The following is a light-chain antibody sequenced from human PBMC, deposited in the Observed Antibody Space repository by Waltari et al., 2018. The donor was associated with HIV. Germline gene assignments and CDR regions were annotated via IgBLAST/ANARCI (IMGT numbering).Light chain of an antibody. CDR2: EDS. J-gene: IGLJ2*01. V-gene: IGLV6-57*01. Sequence: NFILTQSHSVSESPGKTVTISCTRSSGGIGSTYIQWYQQRPGRSPDTVIYEDSQRPSGVPNRFSGSVDSSSSSASLTISGLKTEDEADYFCQSYDGTTVVFGGGTRLTVL. CDR1: SGGIGSTY. CDR3: QSYDGTTVV.